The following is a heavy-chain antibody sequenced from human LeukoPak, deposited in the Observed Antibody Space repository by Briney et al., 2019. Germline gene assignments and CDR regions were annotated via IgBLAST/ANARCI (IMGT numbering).Heavy chain of an antibody. V-gene: IGHV4-30-2*01. J-gene: IGHJ3*02. CDR3: AITSRAYSSSWYSPRGDAFDI. D-gene: IGHD6-13*01. CDR1: GGSISSGGYY. Sequence: PSETLSLTCTVSGGSISSGGYYWSWIRQPPGKGLEWTGYIYHSGSTYYNPSLKSRVTISVDRSKNQFSLKLSSVTAADTAVYYCAITSRAYSSSWYSPRGDAFDIWGQGTMVTVSS. CDR2: IYHSGST.